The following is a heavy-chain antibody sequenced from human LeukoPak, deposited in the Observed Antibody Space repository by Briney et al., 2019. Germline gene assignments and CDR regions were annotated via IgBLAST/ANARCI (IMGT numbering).Heavy chain of an antibody. Sequence: GASVKVSCKASGYTFTTYGITRVRQAPGQGLEWMGWISAYNGNTNYAQKLQGRVTMTTDTSTSTAYMELRSLRSDDTAVYYCARRVTGTTFGLDYWGQGTLVTVSS. V-gene: IGHV1-18*01. D-gene: IGHD1-20*01. CDR1: GYTFTTYG. CDR2: ISAYNGNT. CDR3: ARRVTGTTFGLDY. J-gene: IGHJ4*02.